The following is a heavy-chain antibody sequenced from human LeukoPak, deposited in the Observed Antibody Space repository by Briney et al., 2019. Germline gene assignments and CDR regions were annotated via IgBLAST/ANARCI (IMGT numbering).Heavy chain of an antibody. CDR2: IIPILGIA. J-gene: IGHJ4*02. CDR3: ASSSPRRTAAGTFYFDY. D-gene: IGHD6-13*01. Sequence: SVKVSCKASGGTFSSYAISWVRQAPGQGLEWMGRIIPILGIANYAQKFQGRVTITADRSTSTAYMELSSLRSEDTAVYYCASSSPRRTAAGTFYFDYWGQGTLVTVSS. V-gene: IGHV1-69*04. CDR1: GGTFSSYA.